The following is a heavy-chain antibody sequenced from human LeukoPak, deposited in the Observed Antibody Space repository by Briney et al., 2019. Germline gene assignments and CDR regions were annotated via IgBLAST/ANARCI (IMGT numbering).Heavy chain of an antibody. CDR1: GGSISSGSYY. J-gene: IGHJ5*02. CDR2: MYTSGST. CDR3: ARALSGGGSAGGGGFDP. V-gene: IGHV4-61*02. Sequence: SQTLSLTCTVSGGSISSGSYYWSWIRRPAGKGLEWIVRMYTSGSTNYNPSLKSRVTISVDTSKNQFSLKLSSVTAADTAVYYCARALSGGGSAGGGGFDPWGQGTLVTVSS. D-gene: IGHD3-16*01.